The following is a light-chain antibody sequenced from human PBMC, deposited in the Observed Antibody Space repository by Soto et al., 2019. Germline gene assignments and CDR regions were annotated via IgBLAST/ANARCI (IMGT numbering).Light chain of an antibody. CDR1: SSNIGAGYD. Sequence: QSVLTQPPSVSGAPGQRVTISCTGSSSNIGAGYDVHWYQHRPGTAPKLLIFGNSNRPSGVPDRFSGSRSGTSGSLAISGLQSEDEADYYCASWDDTLSGPVFGGGTKLTVL. CDR2: GNS. CDR3: ASWDDTLSGPV. V-gene: IGLV1-40*01. J-gene: IGLJ3*02.